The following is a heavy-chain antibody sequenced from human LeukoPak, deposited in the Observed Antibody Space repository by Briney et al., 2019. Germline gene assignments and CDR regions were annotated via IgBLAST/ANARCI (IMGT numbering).Heavy chain of an antibody. CDR2: ISYSGST. D-gene: IGHD1-1*01. J-gene: IGHJ5*02. V-gene: IGHV4-38-2*01. CDR3: ARANWNEAYNWFDP. Sequence: SETLSLTCVVSGYSITSGYYWGWIRQPPGKGLEWIVSISYSGSTYYNPSLKSRVTTSVDTSKNQFSLKLSSVTAADTAVYYCARANWNEAYNWFDPWGQGTLVTVSS. CDR1: GYSITSGYY.